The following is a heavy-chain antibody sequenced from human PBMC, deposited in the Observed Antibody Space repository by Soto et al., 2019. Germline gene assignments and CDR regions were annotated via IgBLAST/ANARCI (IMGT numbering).Heavy chain of an antibody. CDR3: ARRLDSSSWGPFDY. Sequence: QVQLVQSGAEVKKPGASVKVSCKASGYTFTCYAMHWVRQAPGQRLEWMGWINAGNGNTKYSQKFQGRVTITRDTSASTAYMELSSLRSEDTAVYYCARRLDSSSWGPFDYWGQGTLVTVSS. CDR2: INAGNGNT. D-gene: IGHD6-13*01. CDR1: GYTFTCYA. V-gene: IGHV1-3*01. J-gene: IGHJ4*02.